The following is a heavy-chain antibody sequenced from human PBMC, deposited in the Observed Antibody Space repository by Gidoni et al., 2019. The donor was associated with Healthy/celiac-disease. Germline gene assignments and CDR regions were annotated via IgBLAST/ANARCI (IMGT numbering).Heavy chain of an antibody. CDR2: ISSSSSYI. CDR3: ARDITENYYDSSGP. J-gene: IGHJ5*02. Sequence: EVQLVESGGGLVKPGGSLRLCCAASGCTCSSYSMNWVRQAPGKGLEWVSSISSSSSYIYYADSVKGRFTTSRDNAKNSLYLQMNSLRAEDTAVYYCARDITENYYDSSGPWGQGTLVTVSS. D-gene: IGHD3-22*01. CDR1: GCTCSSYS. V-gene: IGHV3-21*01.